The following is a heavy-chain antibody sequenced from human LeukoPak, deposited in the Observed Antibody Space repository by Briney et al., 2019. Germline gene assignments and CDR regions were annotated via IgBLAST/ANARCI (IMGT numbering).Heavy chain of an antibody. CDR3: AKNHDSNAYHTDDAFDI. D-gene: IGHD3-16*01. Sequence: GGSLRLSCAASRFTFDEYGMSWVRQTAGKGLEWVSGINWNGRSIGYADSVKGRFTISRDHSKNTLYLQMNSLRAEDTAVYYCAKNHDSNAYHTDDAFDIWGQGTMVTVSS. CDR1: RFTFDEYG. V-gene: IGHV3-20*04. CDR2: INWNGRSI. J-gene: IGHJ3*02.